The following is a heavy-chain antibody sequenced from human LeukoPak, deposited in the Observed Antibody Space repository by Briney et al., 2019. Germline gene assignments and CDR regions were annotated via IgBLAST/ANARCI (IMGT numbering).Heavy chain of an antibody. V-gene: IGHV3-30*04. CDR2: ISYDGSNK. CDR3: ARESLGYCSGGSCYSPDY. D-gene: IGHD2-15*01. Sequence: GGSLRLSCAASGFTFSSYAMHWVRQAPGKGLEWVAVISYDGSNKYYADSVKGRFTISRDNSKNTLYLQMNSLRAEDTAVYCCARESLGYCSGGSCYSPDYWGQGTLVTVSS. CDR1: GFTFSSYA. J-gene: IGHJ4*02.